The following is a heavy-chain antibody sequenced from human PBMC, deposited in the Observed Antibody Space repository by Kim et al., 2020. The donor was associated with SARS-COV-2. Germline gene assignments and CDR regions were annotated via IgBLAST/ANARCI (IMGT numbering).Heavy chain of an antibody. D-gene: IGHD4-17*01. CDR3: ASVYGAYNWFDP. Sequence: SETLSLTYTVSGGSISSSSYYWGWIRQPPGKGLEWIGSIYYSGSTYYNPSLKSRVTISVDTSKNQFSLKLSSVTAADTAVYYCASVYGAYNWFDPWGQGTLVTVSS. V-gene: IGHV4-39*01. J-gene: IGHJ5*02. CDR2: IYYSGST. CDR1: GGSISSSSYY.